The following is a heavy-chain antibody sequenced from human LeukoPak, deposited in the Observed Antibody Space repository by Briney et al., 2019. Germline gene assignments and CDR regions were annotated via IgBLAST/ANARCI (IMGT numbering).Heavy chain of an antibody. D-gene: IGHD3-22*01. J-gene: IGHJ4*02. Sequence: ASVKVSCKASRYTFTSYDINWEREAAGQGLEWVGWMNPNTGRTGFAQKFQGRLTMTRDTSISTAYMELSSLRSEDTAVYYCARLSQTPDYYSNGGYFYLGYWGQGTPVTVSS. CDR2: MNPNTGRT. V-gene: IGHV1-8*01. CDR3: ARLSQTPDYYSNGGYFYLGY. CDR1: RYTFTSYD.